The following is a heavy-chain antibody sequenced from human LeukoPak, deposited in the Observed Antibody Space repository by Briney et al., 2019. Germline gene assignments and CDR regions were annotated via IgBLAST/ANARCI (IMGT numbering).Heavy chain of an antibody. CDR3: AKDSVPYCTGGSCHPL. V-gene: IGHV3-30*02. CDR1: GFTFRTYG. CDR2: IQNDGSEK. D-gene: IGHD2-15*01. Sequence: GGSLRLSCAASGFTFRTYGMHWVRQAPGKGLEWVTFIQNDGSEKNYADSVKGRFTISRDNSKNTVYLQMDNLRADDTAVYYCAKDSVPYCTGGSCHPLWGQGTMVIVSS. J-gene: IGHJ3*01.